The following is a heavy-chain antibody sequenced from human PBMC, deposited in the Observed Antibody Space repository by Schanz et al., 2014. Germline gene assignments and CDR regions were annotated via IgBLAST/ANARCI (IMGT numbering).Heavy chain of an antibody. Sequence: QVHLVQSGAEVKKPGSSVKVSCKASGGTFSSDTFSWVRQAPGQGLEWMGRIVPIAGITNYAQRFQGRVTITADKSSDTAYMELRNLRSDDTAVYYCARDRRRYCSTASCLHDNWFDPWGQGTLVIVSS. V-gene: IGHV1-69*08. CDR3: ARDRRRYCSTASCLHDNWFDP. CDR1: GGTFSSDT. D-gene: IGHD2-2*01. J-gene: IGHJ5*02. CDR2: IVPIAGIT.